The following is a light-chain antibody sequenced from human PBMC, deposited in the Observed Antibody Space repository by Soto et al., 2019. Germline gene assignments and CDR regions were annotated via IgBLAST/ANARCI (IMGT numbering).Light chain of an antibody. CDR3: ASYSGSNTFV. J-gene: IGLJ7*01. CDR2: HVS. Sequence: QSALTQPASVSGSPGQSITISCTGTRSDVGAYNFVSGYQQHPVKAPKLIISHVSDRPSWLSRRFSGSKSGNTASLTISGLQAEYEADYYCASYSGSNTFVFGGGTKLTVL. V-gene: IGLV2-14*03. CDR1: RSDVGAYNF.